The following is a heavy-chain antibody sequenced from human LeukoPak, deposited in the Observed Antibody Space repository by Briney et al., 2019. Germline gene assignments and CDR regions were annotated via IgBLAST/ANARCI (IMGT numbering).Heavy chain of an antibody. CDR1: GDTVSSKSAA. CDR3: ARVSSSWSPSLSVTHYFDS. D-gene: IGHD6-13*01. Sequence: SQTLSLTCAISGDTVSSKSAAWNWIRQSPSRGLEWLGRTYYRSEWYDDYAVSVKSRIAINPDTSKNQFSLQLSSVTPEDTAVYFCARVSSSWSPSLSVTHYFDSWGQGALVTVSS. J-gene: IGHJ4*02. V-gene: IGHV6-1*01. CDR2: TYYRSEWYD.